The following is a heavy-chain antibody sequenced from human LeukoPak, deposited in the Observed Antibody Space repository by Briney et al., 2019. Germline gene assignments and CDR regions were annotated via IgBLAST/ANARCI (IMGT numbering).Heavy chain of an antibody. CDR3: AKDFDY. V-gene: IGHV3-30*18. CDR2: ISYDGSNK. CDR1: GFTFSSYG. Sequence: PGRSLRPSCAASGFTFSSYGMHWVRQAPGKGLEWVAVISYDGSNKYYADSVKGRFTISRDNSKNTLYLQMNSLRAEDTAVYYCAKDFDYWGQGTLVTVSS. J-gene: IGHJ4*02.